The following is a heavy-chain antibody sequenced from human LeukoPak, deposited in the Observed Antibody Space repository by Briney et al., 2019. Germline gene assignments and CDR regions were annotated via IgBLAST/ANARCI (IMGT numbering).Heavy chain of an antibody. CDR2: ISSSGSTI. D-gene: IGHD6-13*01. Sequence: GGSLRLSCAASGFTFSDYYMSWIRQAPGEGLEWVSYISSSGSTIYYADSVKGRFTISRDNAKNSLYLQMNSLRAEDTAVYYCARERIAAAGTKGVFDYWGQGTLVTVSS. CDR3: ARERIAAAGTKGVFDY. CDR1: GFTFSDYY. J-gene: IGHJ4*02. V-gene: IGHV3-11*01.